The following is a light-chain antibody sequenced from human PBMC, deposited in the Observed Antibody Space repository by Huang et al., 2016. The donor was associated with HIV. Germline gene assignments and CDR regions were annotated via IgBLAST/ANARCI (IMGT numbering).Light chain of an antibody. CDR1: QNIGSN. CDR2: DAS. J-gene: IGKJ2*01. Sequence: EIVMTQSPATLPVSPGERVTLSCRASQNIGSNLAWYQHNPGQAPRLLIYDASTRATGIPARFSGSGSETEFTLTISSLQSEDVALYSCQQYDNWPPEVTFGQGTKLEIK. V-gene: IGKV3-15*01. CDR3: QQYDNWPPEVT.